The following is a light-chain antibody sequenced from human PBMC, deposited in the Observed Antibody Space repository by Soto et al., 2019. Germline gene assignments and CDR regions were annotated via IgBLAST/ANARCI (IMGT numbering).Light chain of an antibody. V-gene: IGKV1-39*01. CDR1: QSISNY. CDR2: AAS. J-gene: IGKJ1*01. Sequence: DIQMTQSPTSLSASVGDRVTIACRASQSISNYLNWYQQKPGKAPKLLMFAASSLQSGVPSRFSGGGSGTDFTLSMSSLQPEDFATYYCPQSYSTPRTFGQGTKVEIK. CDR3: PQSYSTPRT.